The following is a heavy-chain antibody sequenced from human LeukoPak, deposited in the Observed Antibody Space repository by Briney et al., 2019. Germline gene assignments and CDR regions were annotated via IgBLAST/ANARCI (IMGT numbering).Heavy chain of an antibody. V-gene: IGHV3-23*01. D-gene: IGHD3-3*01. Sequence: GGSLRLSCAASGFTFNSYAMNWVRQAPGKGLEWVSAISGRGGSTYYADYVKGRSTISRDNSKNMLYLQMNSLRAEDTAVYYCARDFQTYYDFWSGYYVPNPGTWGDYWGQGTLVTVSS. CDR1: GFTFNSYA. CDR3: ARDFQTYYDFWSGYYVPNPGTWGDY. J-gene: IGHJ4*02. CDR2: ISGRGGST.